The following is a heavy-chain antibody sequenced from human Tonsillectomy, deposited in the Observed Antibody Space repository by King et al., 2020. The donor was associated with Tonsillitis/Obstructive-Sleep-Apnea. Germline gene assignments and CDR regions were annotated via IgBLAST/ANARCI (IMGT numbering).Heavy chain of an antibody. CDR3: ARAEVELATINAFDI. CDR2: IYYSGST. CDR1: GGSISSYY. D-gene: IGHD5-24*01. V-gene: IGHV4-59*01. J-gene: IGHJ3*02. Sequence: QLQESGPGLVKPSETLSLTCTVSGGSISSYYWSWIRQPPGKGLEWIGYIYYSGSTNYNPSLKSRVTISVDTSKNQFSLKLSSVTAADTAVYYCARAEVELATINAFDIWGQGTMVTVPS.